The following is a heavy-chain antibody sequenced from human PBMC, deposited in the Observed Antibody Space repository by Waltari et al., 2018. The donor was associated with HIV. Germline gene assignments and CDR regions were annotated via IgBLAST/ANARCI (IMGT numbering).Heavy chain of an antibody. J-gene: IGHJ5*02. CDR3: ARDCLTATYTDL. Sequence: VQVLESGGGVVQPGGSLTLSCVVSGFTFNYYSMHWIGQGQGKGLGGVGIISFDGKDDYYADTLQCLFTVSRDKSKNILFLQMNNLRPEDTGTYYCARDCLTATYTDLWGQGTLVIVSS. V-gene: IGHV3-30*04. D-gene: IGHD3-9*01. CDR1: GFTFNYYS. CDR2: ISFDGKDD.